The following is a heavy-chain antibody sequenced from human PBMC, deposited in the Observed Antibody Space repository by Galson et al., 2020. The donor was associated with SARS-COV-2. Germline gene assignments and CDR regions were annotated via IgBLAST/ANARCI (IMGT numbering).Heavy chain of an antibody. Sequence: ETSEPLSPTCTVPGGPISSYYWSWTRQPPGKGLEWIGYIYYSGSTNYNPSLKSRVTISVDTSKNQFSLKLGSVTAADTSVYCCARADYDSSGYYGGYFDLWGRGTLVTVSS. J-gene: IGHJ2*01. V-gene: IGHV4-59*01. D-gene: IGHD3-22*01. CDR1: GGPISSYY. CDR3: ARADYDSSGYYGGYFDL. CDR2: IYYSGST.